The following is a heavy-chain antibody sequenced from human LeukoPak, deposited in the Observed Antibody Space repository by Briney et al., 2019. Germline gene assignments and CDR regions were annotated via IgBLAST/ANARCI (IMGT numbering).Heavy chain of an antibody. D-gene: IGHD4-11*01. CDR1: GFTVSSNY. J-gene: IGHJ6*02. Sequence: PGGSLRLSCAASGFTVSSNYMSWVRQPPGKGLEWIGEINHSGSTNYNPSLKSRVTISVDTSKNQFSLKLNSVTDTDTAMYYCARTEYDYNNYAYYYGMDVWGQGTTVTVSS. CDR3: ARTEYDYNNYAYYYGMDV. V-gene: IGHV4-34*01. CDR2: INHSGST.